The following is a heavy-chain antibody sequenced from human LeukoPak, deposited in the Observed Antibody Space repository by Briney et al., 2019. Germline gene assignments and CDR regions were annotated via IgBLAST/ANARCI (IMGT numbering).Heavy chain of an antibody. V-gene: IGHV1-2*02. Sequence: ASVKVSCKDSGYTFTGYYMHWVRQAPGQGLEWMGWINPNSGGTNYAQKFQGRVTMTRYTSISTAYMELSRLRSDDTAVYYCARVYCSSTSCFGYFDYWGQGTLVTVSS. J-gene: IGHJ4*02. D-gene: IGHD2-2*01. CDR3: ARVYCSSTSCFGYFDY. CDR2: INPNSGGT. CDR1: GYTFTGYY.